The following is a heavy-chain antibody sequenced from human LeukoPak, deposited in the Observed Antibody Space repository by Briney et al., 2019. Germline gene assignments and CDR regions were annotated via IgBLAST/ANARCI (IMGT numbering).Heavy chain of an antibody. CDR3: AKDYHGFDY. CDR1: RFTFSSYG. V-gene: IGHV3-30*18. J-gene: IGHJ4*02. CDR2: ISYDGSNK. D-gene: IGHD2-8*01. Sequence: PGGSLRLSCAASRFTFSSYGMHWVRQAPGKGLEWVAVISYDGSNKYYADSVKGRFTISRDNSKNTLYLQMNSLRAEDTAVYYCAKDYHGFDYWGQGTLVTVSS.